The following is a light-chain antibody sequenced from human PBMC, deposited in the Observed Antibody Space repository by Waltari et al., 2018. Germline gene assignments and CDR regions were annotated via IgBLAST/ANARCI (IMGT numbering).Light chain of an antibody. Sequence: DIVLTQSPDTLSLSPGERATLPCRASQSVSITYLAWDQQKPGQAPRLLIYGASSRATGIPDRFSGSGSGTDFILTISRLEPEDFAVYYCQQYDSSSYTFGQGTRLEIK. CDR1: QSVSITY. CDR3: QQYDSSSYT. J-gene: IGKJ2*01. V-gene: IGKV3-20*01. CDR2: GAS.